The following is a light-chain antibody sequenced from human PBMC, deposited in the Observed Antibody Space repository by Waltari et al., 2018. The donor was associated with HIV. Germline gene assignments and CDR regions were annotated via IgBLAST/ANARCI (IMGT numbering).Light chain of an antibody. CDR1: QNVITK. V-gene: IGKV3-15*01. CDR2: GAS. CDR3: QQYNGWPRT. J-gene: IGKJ1*01. Sequence: EIVMTQSPATLSVSPGERVTLSCRASQNVITKLACYQQKPGQAPSLLIYGASTRASGIPARFTGGGSVSDFTLTINSLQSEDCGLYYCQQYNGWPRTFGQGTKV.